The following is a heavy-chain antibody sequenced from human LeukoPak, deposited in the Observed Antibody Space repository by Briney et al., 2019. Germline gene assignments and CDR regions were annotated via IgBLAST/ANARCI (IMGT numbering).Heavy chain of an antibody. J-gene: IGHJ5*02. Sequence: SETLSLTCTVSGYSISSGYYWGWIRQPPGKGLEWIGSIYHSGSTYYNPSLKSRVTISVDTSKNQFSLKLSSVTAADTAVYYCARGSGLYSYAQTNWFDPWGQGTLVTVSS. CDR1: GYSISSGYY. CDR2: IYHSGST. CDR3: ARGSGLYSYAQTNWFDP. D-gene: IGHD5-18*01. V-gene: IGHV4-38-2*02.